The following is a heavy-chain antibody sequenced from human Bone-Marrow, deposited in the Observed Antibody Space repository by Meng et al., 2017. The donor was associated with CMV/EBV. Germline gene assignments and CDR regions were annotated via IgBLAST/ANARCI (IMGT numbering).Heavy chain of an antibody. J-gene: IGHJ6*02. CDR3: ARAIGSYYDYYYGMDV. Sequence: GGSLRLSCAASGFTFSSYSMNWVRQAPGKGLEWVSSISSSSSYIYYTDSVKGRFTISRDNAKNSLYLQMNSLRAEDTAVYCCARAIGSYYDYYYGMDVWGQGTTVTVSS. CDR1: GFTFSSYS. CDR2: ISSSSSYI. V-gene: IGHV3-21*01. D-gene: IGHD1-26*01.